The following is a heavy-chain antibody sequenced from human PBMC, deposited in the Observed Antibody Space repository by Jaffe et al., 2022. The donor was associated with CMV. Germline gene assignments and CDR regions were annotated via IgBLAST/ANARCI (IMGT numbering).Heavy chain of an antibody. Sequence: EVQLVESGGGLVKPGGSLRLSCAASGFTFSSYSMNWVRQAPGKGLEWVSSISSSSSYIYYADSVKGRFTISRDNAKNSLYLQMNSLRAEDTAVYYCAREVSRYFDWLSYFDYWGQGTLVTVSS. CDR2: ISSSSSYI. D-gene: IGHD3-9*01. V-gene: IGHV3-21*01. J-gene: IGHJ4*02. CDR3: AREVSRYFDWLSYFDY. CDR1: GFTFSSYS.